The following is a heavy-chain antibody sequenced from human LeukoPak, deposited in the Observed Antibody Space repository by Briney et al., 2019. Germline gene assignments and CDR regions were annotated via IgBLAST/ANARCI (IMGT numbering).Heavy chain of an antibody. J-gene: IGHJ2*01. D-gene: IGHD4-17*01. CDR3: ARDRGYGDSDFDL. V-gene: IGHV1-18*01. CDR1: GYTFTRYG. Sequence: GSVKVSCKASGYTFTRYGISWVRQAPGQGLEWMGWISAYNGNTNYAQKLQGRVTMTTDTSTSTAYMELRSLRPDDTAVYYCARDRGYGDSDFDLWGRGTLVTVSS. CDR2: ISAYNGNT.